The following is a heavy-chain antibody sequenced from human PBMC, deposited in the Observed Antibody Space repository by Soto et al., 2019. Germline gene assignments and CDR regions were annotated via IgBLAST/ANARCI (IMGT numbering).Heavy chain of an antibody. CDR3: ARDGGAYEGYFDY. D-gene: IGHD5-12*01. Sequence: GGSLRLSCEASGFILSNYWMSWVRQAPGKGLEWVANIKQDGSEKYYVDSVKGRFTISRDNAKSSLYLQMNSLRAEDTAVYYCARDGGAYEGYFDYWGQGTLVTVSS. V-gene: IGHV3-7*01. CDR1: GFILSNYW. CDR2: IKQDGSEK. J-gene: IGHJ4*02.